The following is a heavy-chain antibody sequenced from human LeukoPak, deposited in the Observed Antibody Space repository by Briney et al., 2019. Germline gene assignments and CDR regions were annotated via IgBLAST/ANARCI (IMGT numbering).Heavy chain of an antibody. V-gene: IGHV3-33*06. CDR1: GFTFRRHG. CDR2: IWHDGSNN. CDR3: AKDGARHNDLDA. J-gene: IGHJ6*02. Sequence: GGSLRLSCAASGFTFRRHGMHWVRQAPGKGLEWVAIIWHDGSNNYYADSVKGRFTISRDNSKNTLYLQMNSLRAEDTAVYYCAKDGARHNDLDAWGQGITVTVSS. D-gene: IGHD1-1*01.